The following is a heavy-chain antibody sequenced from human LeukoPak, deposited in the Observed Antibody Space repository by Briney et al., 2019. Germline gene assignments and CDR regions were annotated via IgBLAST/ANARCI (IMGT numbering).Heavy chain of an antibody. CDR3: AKSPVSSCRGSFCYPFDY. J-gene: IGHJ4*02. V-gene: IGHV3-23*01. Sequence: GALRLSCAASGFTFSSYGMSWVRQIPGKGLEWVSAISGSDDGTYYADSVKGRFTISRDNSRNTLYLQMNTLRAEDTAVYFCAKSPVSSCRGSFCYPFDYWGQGNLVTVSS. D-gene: IGHD2-15*01. CDR1: GFTFSSYG. CDR2: ISGSDDGT.